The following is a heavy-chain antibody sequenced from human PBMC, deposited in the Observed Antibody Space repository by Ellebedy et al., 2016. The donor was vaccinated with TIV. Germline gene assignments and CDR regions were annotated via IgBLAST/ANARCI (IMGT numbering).Heavy chain of an antibody. CDR3: GMVATTFDY. CDR1: GFTFSSYP. CDR2: ISDTGGST. V-gene: IGHV3-23*01. Sequence: GESLKISCAASGFTFSSYPMNWVRQAPGKGLEWVSAISDTGGSTYYADSVKGRFTISRDNSNNTLYLQMNSLRAEDTAVYFCGMVATTFDYWGQGTLVTVSS. J-gene: IGHJ4*02. D-gene: IGHD5-24*01.